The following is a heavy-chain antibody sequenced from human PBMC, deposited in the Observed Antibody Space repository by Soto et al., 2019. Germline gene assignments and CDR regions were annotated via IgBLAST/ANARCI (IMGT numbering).Heavy chain of an antibody. Sequence: EVQLAESGGGLVQPGGSLRLSCAASGFTFVSYDLIWVRQAPGKGLEWISYISSSGTTTSYADSVKGRFTISRDNAKNSLYLQMDSLRGDDTAVYYCARSRGWGDPNDYWGQGTLVTVSS. CDR1: GFTFVSYD. D-gene: IGHD3-16*01. CDR3: ARSRGWGDPNDY. V-gene: IGHV3-48*03. J-gene: IGHJ4*02. CDR2: ISSSGTTT.